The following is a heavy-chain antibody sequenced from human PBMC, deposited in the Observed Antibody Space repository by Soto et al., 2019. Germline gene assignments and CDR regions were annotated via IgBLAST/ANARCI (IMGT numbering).Heavy chain of an antibody. D-gene: IGHD3-3*01. CDR3: ARGNYDFWSGYYKDDAFDI. CDR2: IYYSGST. V-gene: IGHV4-31*03. J-gene: IGHJ3*02. Sequence: SETPSLTCTVSGGSISSGGYYWSWVRQHPGKGLEWIGYIYYSGSTYYNPSLKSRVTISVDTSKNQFSLKLSSVTAADTAVYYCARGNYDFWSGYYKDDAFDIWGQGTMVTVSS. CDR1: GGSISSGGYY.